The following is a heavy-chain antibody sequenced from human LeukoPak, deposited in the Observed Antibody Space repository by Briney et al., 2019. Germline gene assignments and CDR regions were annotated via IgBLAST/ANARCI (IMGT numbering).Heavy chain of an antibody. CDR1: GFTFRSYW. Sequence: GGSLRLSCAASGFTFRSYWMSWVRQAPGKGLEWVANIKQDGGEKCYVDSVKGRFTISRDNAKNSLYLQMNSLRAEDTGVYYCAREQPYYYDSSGTALMAEIKYYFDYWGQGTLVTVSS. D-gene: IGHD3-22*01. CDR2: IKQDGGEK. J-gene: IGHJ4*02. CDR3: AREQPYYYDSSGTALMAEIKYYFDY. V-gene: IGHV3-7*01.